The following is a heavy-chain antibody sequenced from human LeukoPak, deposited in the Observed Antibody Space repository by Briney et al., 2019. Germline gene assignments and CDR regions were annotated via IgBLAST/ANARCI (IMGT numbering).Heavy chain of an antibody. CDR1: GVSISTYY. V-gene: IGHV4-59*08. CDR2: IYYSGST. J-gene: IGHJ4*02. Sequence: SETLSLTCTVSGVSISTYYWSWIRQPPGKGLEWIGYIYYSGSTNYNPSLKSRVTISVDTSKNQFSLKLSSVTAADTAVYYCARLTSNSELIYFDYWGQGTLVTVSS. D-gene: IGHD4-4*01. CDR3: ARLTSNSELIYFDY.